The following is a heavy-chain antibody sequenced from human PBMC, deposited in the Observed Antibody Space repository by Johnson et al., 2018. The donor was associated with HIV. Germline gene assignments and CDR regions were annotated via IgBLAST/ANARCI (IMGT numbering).Heavy chain of an antibody. J-gene: IGHJ3*02. D-gene: IGHD5-18*01. CDR3: ARVKCYGIPNAFDI. V-gene: IGHV3-13*01. Sequence: VQLVESGGDLVQPGGSLRLSCAASGSTFRSYDMYWVRQGTGKGLAWVSAIGTAGDTYYAGSVQGRFTIYRENAKNTLYLQMNSLRAEDTAVYYCARVKCYGIPNAFDIWGQGTMVTVSS. CDR1: GSTFRSYD. CDR2: IGTAGDT.